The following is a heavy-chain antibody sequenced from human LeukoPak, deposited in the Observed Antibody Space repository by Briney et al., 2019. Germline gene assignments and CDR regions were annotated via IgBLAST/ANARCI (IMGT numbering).Heavy chain of an antibody. CDR3: ASLITDIVVVPAKYYFDY. CDR1: GLTFGNYG. CDR2: INHSGST. D-gene: IGHD2-2*01. J-gene: IGHJ4*02. V-gene: IGHV4-34*01. Sequence: GSLRLSCAASGLTFGNYGMNWVRQAPGKGLEWIGEINHSGSTNYNPSLKSRVTISVDTSKNQFSLKLSSVTAADTAVYYCASLITDIVVVPAKYYFDYWGQGTLVTVSS.